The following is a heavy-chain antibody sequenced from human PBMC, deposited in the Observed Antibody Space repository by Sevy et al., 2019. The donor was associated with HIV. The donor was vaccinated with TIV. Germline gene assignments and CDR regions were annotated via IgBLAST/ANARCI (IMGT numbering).Heavy chain of an antibody. CDR3: ARGGTIFGLVRHYFDY. Sequence: GGSLRLSCAASGFSVNSNYMTWVRQAPGKGLDWVSIIYSDGSTKYADARKGRFTISRDNSKNTMYLQMNSLGVEDTSVYYCARGGTIFGLVRHYFDYWGQRTLVTVSS. J-gene: IGHJ4*02. CDR1: GFSVNSNY. D-gene: IGHD3-3*01. CDR2: IYSDGST. V-gene: IGHV3-66*01.